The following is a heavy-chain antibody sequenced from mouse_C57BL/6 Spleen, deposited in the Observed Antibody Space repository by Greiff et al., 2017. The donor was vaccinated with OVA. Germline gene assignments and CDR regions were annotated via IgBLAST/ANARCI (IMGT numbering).Heavy chain of an antibody. J-gene: IGHJ4*01. V-gene: IGHV5-6*01. D-gene: IGHD1-1*01. CDR1: GFTFSSYG. Sequence: EVQLQESGGDLVKPGGSLKLSCAASGFTFSSYGMSWVRQTPDKRLEWVATISSGGSYTYYPDSVKGRFTISRDNAKNTLYLQMSSLKSEDTAMYYCARGAVVATDAMDYWGQGTSVTVSS. CDR2: ISSGGSYT. CDR3: ARGAVVATDAMDY.